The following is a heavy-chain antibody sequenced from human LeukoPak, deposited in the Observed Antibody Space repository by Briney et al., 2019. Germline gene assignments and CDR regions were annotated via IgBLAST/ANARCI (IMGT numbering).Heavy chain of an antibody. CDR1: GYTFTSYD. J-gene: IGHJ6*03. CDR3: ARRTTVVTPGGYYYYYMDV. Sequence: GASVKVSCKASGYTFTSYDINWVRQATGQGLEWMGWMNPNSGNTGYAQKFQGRVTMTRNTSISTAYMELSSLRSEDTAVYYCARRTTVVTPGGYYYYYMDVWGKGTTVTVSS. CDR2: MNPNSGNT. D-gene: IGHD4-23*01. V-gene: IGHV1-8*01.